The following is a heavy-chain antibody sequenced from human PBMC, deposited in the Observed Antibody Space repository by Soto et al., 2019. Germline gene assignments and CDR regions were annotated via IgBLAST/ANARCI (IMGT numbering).Heavy chain of an antibody. D-gene: IGHD6-13*01. V-gene: IGHV3-48*03. CDR3: ARENPRYSSSWYGRGWFDP. J-gene: IGHJ5*02. CDR2: ISSSGSTI. CDR1: GFTFSSYE. Sequence: GGSLRLSCAASGFTFSSYEMNWVRQAPGKGLEWVSYISSSGSTIYYADSVKGRFTISRDNAKNSLYLQMNSLRAEDTAVYYCARENPRYSSSWYGRGWFDPWGQGTLVTVS.